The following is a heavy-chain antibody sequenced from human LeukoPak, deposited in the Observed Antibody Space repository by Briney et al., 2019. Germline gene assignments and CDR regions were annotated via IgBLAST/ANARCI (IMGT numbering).Heavy chain of an antibody. CDR1: GGSISSGGYY. V-gene: IGHV4-31*03. Sequence: SETLSLTCTVSGGSISSGGYYWSWIRQHPGKGLEWIGYIYYSGSTYYNPSLKSRVTISVDTSKNQFSLKLSSVTAADTAVYYCARTKAGYCSGGSCYFDYWGQGTLVTVSS. D-gene: IGHD2-15*01. CDR3: ARTKAGYCSGGSCYFDY. J-gene: IGHJ4*02. CDR2: IYYSGST.